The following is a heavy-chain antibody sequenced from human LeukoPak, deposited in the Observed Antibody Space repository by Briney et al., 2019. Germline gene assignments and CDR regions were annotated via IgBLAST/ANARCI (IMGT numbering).Heavy chain of an antibody. J-gene: IGHJ4*02. Sequence: PGGSLRLSCAASGFTFSSYAMHWVRQAPGKGLEWLTFINYDGSNTYYADSVKGRFTVSRDDSKSTLYLQMNSLRADDTAVYYCAKDGSSYYYIYYWGQGTLVTVSS. CDR1: GFTFSSYA. V-gene: IGHV3-30*02. CDR2: INYDGSNT. CDR3: AKDGSSYYYIYY. D-gene: IGHD3-22*01.